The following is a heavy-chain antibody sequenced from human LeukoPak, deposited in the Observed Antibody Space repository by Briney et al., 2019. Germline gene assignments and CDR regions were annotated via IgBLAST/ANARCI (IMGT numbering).Heavy chain of an antibody. CDR1: GYTFTGYS. J-gene: IGHJ4*02. CDR2: INPNSGGT. CDR3: ARGPVANAY. V-gene: IGHV1-2*02. D-gene: IGHD6-19*01. Sequence: ASVKLSCKASGYTFTGYSMHWVRQAPGQGLEWMGWINPNSGGTSYAQRFQGRVTMTRDTSISTAYMQLSSLRSDDTAVYYCARGPVANAYWGQGTLVTVSS.